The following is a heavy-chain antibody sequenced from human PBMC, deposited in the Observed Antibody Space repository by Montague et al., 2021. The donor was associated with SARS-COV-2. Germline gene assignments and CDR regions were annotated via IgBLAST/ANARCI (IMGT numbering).Heavy chain of an antibody. J-gene: IGHJ4*02. CDR1: GGFISSYY. D-gene: IGHD5-24*01. CDR2: IYYSGST. V-gene: IGHV4-59*13. Sequence: SETLSLTCTVSGGFISSYYWSWIRQPPGKGLEWIGYIYYSGSTNYNPSLKSPVTISVDTSKNQFSLKLSSVTAADTAVYYCARGDVEMATIKFGGPFCHFDYWGQGTLVTVSS. CDR3: ARGDVEMATIKFGGPFCHFDY.